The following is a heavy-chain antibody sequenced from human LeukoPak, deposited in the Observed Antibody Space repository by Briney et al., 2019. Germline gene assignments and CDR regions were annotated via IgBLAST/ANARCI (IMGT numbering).Heavy chain of an antibody. Sequence: GGSLRLSCAASGFTVSSNHITWVRQAPGKGLEWISVIYSGGSTYYADSVEGRFTISRDNSKNTLYLQMNSLRAEDTAVYYCASTLGFYGPYALDYWGQGTLVSVSS. D-gene: IGHD3-16*01. V-gene: IGHV3-53*01. CDR3: ASTLGFYGPYALDY. CDR1: GFTVSSNH. CDR2: IYSGGST. J-gene: IGHJ4*02.